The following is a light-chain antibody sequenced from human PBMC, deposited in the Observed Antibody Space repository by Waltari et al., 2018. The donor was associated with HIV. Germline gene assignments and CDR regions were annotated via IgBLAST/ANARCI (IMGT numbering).Light chain of an antibody. CDR2: GAS. J-gene: IGKJ1*01. CDR1: QSINLNY. V-gene: IGKV3-20*01. Sequence: EIVLTQSPGTLSLSPGERATLSCRASQSINLNYFAWYQQRPGQPPRLLIYGASVRATGIPDRFSGRGSERNFTLTISRLEPADFAVYFCQHYGSSPRTFGQGTKVEVK. CDR3: QHYGSSPRT.